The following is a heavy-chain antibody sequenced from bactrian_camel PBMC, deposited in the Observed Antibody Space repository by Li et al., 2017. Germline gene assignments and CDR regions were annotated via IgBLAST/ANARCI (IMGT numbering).Heavy chain of an antibody. J-gene: IGHJ4*01. V-gene: IGHV3S1*01. CDR1: GYVSSW. Sequence: HVQLVESGGGSVQAGGSLRLSCAASGYVSSWMGWFRQAPGKEREAVAVFYTGGDKSYIPDAVKGRFSISRDNAKRTVYLQMNSLTPEDTGNYYCAARSYADYVNAAKYVCFNVYDYSYWGRGTQVTVS. CDR3: AARSYADYVNAAKYVCFNVYDYSY. CDR2: FYTGGDKS. D-gene: IGHD4*01.